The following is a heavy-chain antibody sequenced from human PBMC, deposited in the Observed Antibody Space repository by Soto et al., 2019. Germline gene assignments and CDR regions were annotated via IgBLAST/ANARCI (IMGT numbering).Heavy chain of an antibody. V-gene: IGHV1-69*02. CDR2: VIPILGIA. J-gene: IGHJ4*02. D-gene: IGHD6-6*01. CDR3: ARGTTYSSSSSSPFDY. Sequence: QVQLVQSGAEVKKPGSSVKVSCKASGGTFSSYTISWVRQAPGQGLEWMGRVIPILGIANYAQKFQGRVTITADKPTSTAYMELSSLRSEDTAVYYCARGTTYSSSSSSPFDYWGQGTLVTVSS. CDR1: GGTFSSYT.